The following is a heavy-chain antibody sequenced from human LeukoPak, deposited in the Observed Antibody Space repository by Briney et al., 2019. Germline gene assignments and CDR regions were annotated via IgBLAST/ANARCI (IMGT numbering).Heavy chain of an antibody. Sequence: GASVKVSCKASGYTFTSYGISWVRQAPGQGLEWMGWISAYNGNTNYAQKLQGRVTMTTDTSTSTAYMELRSLRSDDTAVYYCARSPYDFWSGYIDDPWGQGTLVTVSS. V-gene: IGHV1-18*01. CDR2: ISAYNGNT. CDR1: GYTFTSYG. CDR3: ARSPYDFWSGYIDDP. D-gene: IGHD3-3*01. J-gene: IGHJ5*02.